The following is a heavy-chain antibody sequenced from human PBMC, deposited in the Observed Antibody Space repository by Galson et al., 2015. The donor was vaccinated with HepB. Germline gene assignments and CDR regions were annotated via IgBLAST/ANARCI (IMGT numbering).Heavy chain of an antibody. CDR3: ARGLTIFGVVTPFGY. Sequence: SLRLSCAASGFIFSSYAMHWVRQAPGKGLEWVAVISYDGSNKYYADSVKGRFTISRDNSKNTLYLQMNSLRAEDTAVYYCARGLTIFGVVTPFGYWGQGTLVTVSS. J-gene: IGHJ4*02. CDR1: GFIFSSYA. D-gene: IGHD3-3*01. V-gene: IGHV3-30-3*01. CDR2: ISYDGSNK.